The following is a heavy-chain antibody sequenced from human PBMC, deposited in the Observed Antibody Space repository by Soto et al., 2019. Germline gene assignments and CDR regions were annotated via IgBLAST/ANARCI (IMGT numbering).Heavy chain of an antibody. CDR3: ARVEYGSGSYYYASWFDP. CDR1: GFTFSSYA. CDR2: ISGSGGST. V-gene: IGHV3-23*01. J-gene: IGHJ5*02. Sequence: GGSLRLSCAASGFTFSSYAMSWVRQAPGKGLEWVSAISGSGGSTYYADSVKGRFTISRDNSKNTLYLQMNSLRAEDTAVYYCARVEYGSGSYYYASWFDPWGQGTLVTVSS. D-gene: IGHD3-10*01.